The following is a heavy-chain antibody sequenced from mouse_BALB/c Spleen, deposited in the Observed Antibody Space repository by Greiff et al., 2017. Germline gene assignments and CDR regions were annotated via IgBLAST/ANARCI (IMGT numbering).Heavy chain of an antibody. D-gene: IGHD1-2*01. CDR2: ISSGGST. Sequence: DVMLVESGGGLVKPGGSLKLSCAASGFTFSSYAMSWVRQTPEKRLEWVASISSGGSTYYPDSVKGRFTISRDNARNILYLQMSSLRSEDTAMYYCAREGITTAPYAMDYWGQGTSVTVSS. CDR1: GFTFSSYA. CDR3: AREGITTAPYAMDY. V-gene: IGHV5-6-5*01. J-gene: IGHJ4*01.